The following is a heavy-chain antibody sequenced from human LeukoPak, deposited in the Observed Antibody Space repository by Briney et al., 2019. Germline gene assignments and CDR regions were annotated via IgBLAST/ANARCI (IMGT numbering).Heavy chain of an antibody. J-gene: IGHJ6*02. CDR2: ISSSSTYI. CDR1: GFTFNSYS. Sequence: GGSLRLSCAASGFTFNSYSMNWVRQAPGKGLEWVSSISSSSTYIYYADSMKGRFTISRDNAKNSLYLQMNSLRVEDTAAYYCARDQYYDSSGYSNYYYGMDVWGQGTTVTVSS. D-gene: IGHD3-22*01. V-gene: IGHV3-21*01. CDR3: ARDQYYDSSGYSNYYYGMDV.